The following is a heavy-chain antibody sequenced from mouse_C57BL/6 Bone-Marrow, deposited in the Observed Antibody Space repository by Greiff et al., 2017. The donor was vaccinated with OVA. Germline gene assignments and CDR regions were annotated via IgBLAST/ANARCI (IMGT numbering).Heavy chain of an antibody. J-gene: IGHJ3*01. D-gene: IGHD3-2*02. Sequence: QVQLKESGAELVRPGTSVKLSCKASGYTFTSYWMHWVKQRPGQGLEWIGVIDPSDSYTNYNQKFKGKATLTVDTSSSPAYMQLSSLTSEDSAVYYCARRRTAQAFAYWGQGTLVTVSA. CDR1: GYTFTSYW. V-gene: IGHV1-59*01. CDR3: ARRRTAQAFAY. CDR2: IDPSDSYT.